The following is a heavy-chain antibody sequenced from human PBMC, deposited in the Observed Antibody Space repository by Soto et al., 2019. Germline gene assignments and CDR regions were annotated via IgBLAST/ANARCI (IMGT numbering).Heavy chain of an antibody. J-gene: IGHJ3*01. CDR2: IYWDDDK. D-gene: IGHD3-16*01. CDR1: GFSLSTRGVG. CDR3: AHIESTCGGVGRNEAFDV. Sequence: QITLMESGPTLVKPTQTLTLTCTFSGFSLSTRGVGVGWIRQPPGKALEWLALIYWDDDKRYSPSLKNRFIIHRDTSRHQVALAMTNVDPVVTATYYCAHIESTCGGVGRNEAFDVWGQGTMVTVSS. V-gene: IGHV2-5*02.